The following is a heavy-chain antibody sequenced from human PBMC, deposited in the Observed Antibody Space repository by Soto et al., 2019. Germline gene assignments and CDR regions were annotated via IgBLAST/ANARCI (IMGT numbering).Heavy chain of an antibody. CDR3: ARANTWVTGRVGTH. J-gene: IGHJ4*02. D-gene: IGHD1-1*01. Sequence: QIHLEQSRIEMKEPGTSLKISCATSGYSFTNYGISWVQQAPGQGLEWMGWISGYNGNTKYAQSFHDRVVMTADKFTSTGYLEMRNLRSNDTAVYYCARANTWVTGRVGTHWGQGTKVTVSS. CDR2: ISGYNGNT. CDR1: GYSFTNYG. V-gene: IGHV1-18*01.